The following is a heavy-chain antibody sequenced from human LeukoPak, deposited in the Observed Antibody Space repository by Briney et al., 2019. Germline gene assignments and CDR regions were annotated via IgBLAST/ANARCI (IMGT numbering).Heavy chain of an antibody. CDR2: INQDGSAR. D-gene: IGHD1-1*01. J-gene: IGHJ4*02. Sequence: PGRSLRLSCAASGFTLSGHWMTWVRQAPGKGLDWVANINQDGSARYYADSVKGRFTISRDNAKNSMDLQMNSLRAEDTAVYYCARWEIRETAHQLDYWGQGTLVTVSS. CDR1: GFTLSGHW. CDR3: ARWEIRETAHQLDY. V-gene: IGHV3-7*01.